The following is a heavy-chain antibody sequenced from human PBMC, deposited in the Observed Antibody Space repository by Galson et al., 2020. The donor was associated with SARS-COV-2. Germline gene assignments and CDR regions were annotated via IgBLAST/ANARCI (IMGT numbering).Heavy chain of an antibody. Sequence: GESLKISCAASGFTFSNYAMTWVRQAPGKGLEWVSVITITDSTFYAQSVKGRFTISRDNSKNTLYLEMNSLRSEDTAVYFWAKDVVAFSSGYYFYYWGQGTLVTVSP. CDR3: AKDVVAFSSGYYFYY. V-gene: IGHV3-23*01. CDR2: ITITDST. CDR1: GFTFSNYA. J-gene: IGHJ4*02. D-gene: IGHD3-22*01.